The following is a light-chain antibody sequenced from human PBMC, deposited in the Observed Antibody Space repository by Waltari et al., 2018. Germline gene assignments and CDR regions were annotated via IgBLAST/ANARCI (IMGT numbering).Light chain of an antibody. V-gene: IGLV3-21*03. J-gene: IGLJ1*01. Sequence: SYVLTQPPSVSVAPGKTARITCGGNNLGRKSVHWYQQKPGQAPVLVVYDDSDRPSGIPERFSGSNSGKTATLTISRVEAGDEADYYCQVWDSSSDHYVFGTGTKVTVL. CDR3: QVWDSSSDHYV. CDR1: NLGRKS. CDR2: DDS.